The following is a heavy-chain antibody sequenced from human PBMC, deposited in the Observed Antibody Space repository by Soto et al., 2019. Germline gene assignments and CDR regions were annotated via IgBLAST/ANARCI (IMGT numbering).Heavy chain of an antibody. CDR2: ISSSGSTI. CDR1: GFTFSSYE. V-gene: IGHV3-48*03. CDR3: ARMAVSLGSSSSAYFDY. J-gene: IGHJ4*02. Sequence: EVQLVESGGGLVQPGGSLRLSCAASGFTFSSYEMNWVRQAPGKGLEWVSYISSSGSTIYYADSVKGRFTISRDNAKNSLYLQMNSLRAEDTAVYYCARMAVSLGSSSSAYFDYWGQGTLVTVSS. D-gene: IGHD6-6*01.